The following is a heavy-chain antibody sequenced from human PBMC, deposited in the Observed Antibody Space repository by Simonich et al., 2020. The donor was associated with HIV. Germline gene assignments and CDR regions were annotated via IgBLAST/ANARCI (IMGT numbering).Heavy chain of an antibody. CDR2: ITYSGRT. V-gene: IGHV4-34*01. J-gene: IGHJ3*01. CDR3: AREVGYYPPQLEENNAFDF. Sequence: QVQLQQWGAGLLKPSETLSLTCAVYSGSFSGYYWSWIRQSPGKGLEWIGEITYSGRTNYNPSLKNRVTISVDTSKKQFSLKLKSVTVADTAVYYCAREVGYYPPQLEENNAFDFWGQGTMVTVSS. CDR1: SGSFSGYY. D-gene: IGHD3-10*01.